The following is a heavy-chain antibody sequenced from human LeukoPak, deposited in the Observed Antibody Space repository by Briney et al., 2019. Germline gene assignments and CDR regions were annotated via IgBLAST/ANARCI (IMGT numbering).Heavy chain of an antibody. Sequence: GGSLRLSCAASGFTFSNYWMSWVRQAPGKGLEWVANIKHDGGDKHYVDSVKGRFTIARDSAKNFLNLQMNSLRAEDTAVYYCARGGNYDILTGYIFDYWGQGTLVTVSS. CDR1: GFTFSNYW. CDR2: IKHDGGDK. CDR3: ARGGNYDILTGYIFDY. V-gene: IGHV3-7*03. D-gene: IGHD3-9*01. J-gene: IGHJ4*02.